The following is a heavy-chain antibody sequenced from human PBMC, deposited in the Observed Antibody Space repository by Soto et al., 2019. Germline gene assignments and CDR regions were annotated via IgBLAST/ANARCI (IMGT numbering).Heavy chain of an antibody. CDR1: GGSISSGGYY. CDR2: IYYSGST. Sequence: SETLSLTCTVSGGSISSGGYYWSWIRQDPGKGLEWIGYIYYSGSTYYNPSLKSRVTISVDTSKNQFSLKLSSVTAADTAVYYCARGYSNPKYYYYYYMDVWGKGTTVTVSS. V-gene: IGHV4-31*03. CDR3: ARGYSNPKYYYYYYMDV. J-gene: IGHJ6*03. D-gene: IGHD4-4*01.